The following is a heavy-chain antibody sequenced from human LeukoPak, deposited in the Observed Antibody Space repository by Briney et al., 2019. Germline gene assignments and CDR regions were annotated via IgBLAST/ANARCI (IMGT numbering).Heavy chain of an antibody. D-gene: IGHD3-3*01. J-gene: IGHJ4*02. CDR2: VSSSGSTI. CDR3: AREGKRLLYRYEDY. V-gene: IGHV3-11*01. CDR1: GFTFSDYY. Sequence: GGSLRLSCAASGFTFSDYYMSWIRQAPGKGLEWLSYVSSSGSTIYYADSVKGRFTISRDNAKNSLYLQMNSLRAEDTAVYYCAREGKRLLYRYEDYWGQGTLVTVSS.